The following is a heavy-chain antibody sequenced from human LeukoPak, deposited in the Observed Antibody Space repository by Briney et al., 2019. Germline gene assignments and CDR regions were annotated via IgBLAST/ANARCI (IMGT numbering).Heavy chain of an antibody. CDR2: ISAYNANT. CDR1: GYTFTSYG. D-gene: IGHD2-15*01. Sequence: ASVKVSCKASGYTFTSYGISWVRQAPGQGLEWMGWISAYNANTNYAQKPQGRVTMTTDTSTSTAHMELRSLRSDDTAVYYCARDSRGYCSGGSCYSSSYFDFWGQGTLVTVSS. J-gene: IGHJ4*02. CDR3: ARDSRGYCSGGSCYSSSYFDF. V-gene: IGHV1-18*01.